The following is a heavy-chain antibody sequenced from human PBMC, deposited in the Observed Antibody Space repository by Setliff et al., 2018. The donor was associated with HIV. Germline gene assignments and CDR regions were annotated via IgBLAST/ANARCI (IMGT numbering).Heavy chain of an antibody. Sequence: SVKVSCKASGGTFSSYAISWVRQAPGQGLEWMGGIIPIFGTANYAQKFQGRVAITTDESTSTAYMELSSLRSEDTAVYYCARAPLRYFDWSAFDYWGQGTLVTVSS. CDR1: GGTFSSYA. CDR3: ARAPLRYFDWSAFDY. CDR2: IIPIFGTA. V-gene: IGHV1-69*05. J-gene: IGHJ4*02. D-gene: IGHD3-9*01.